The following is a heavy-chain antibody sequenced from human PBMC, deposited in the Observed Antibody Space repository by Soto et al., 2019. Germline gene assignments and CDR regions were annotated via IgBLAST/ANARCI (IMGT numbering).Heavy chain of an antibody. J-gene: IGHJ4*02. V-gene: IGHV3-13*01. CDR3: TRSYYYDRSEIFDY. CDR2: INTVGDT. Sequence: PGGSLRLSCAASGFTFSTYDMHWVRQATGKGLEWVSSINTVGDTYYPGSVKGRFTISRENAKNSLYLQMDSLRAEDTAVYFCTRSYYYDRSEIFDYWGQGALVTVSS. CDR1: GFTFSTYD. D-gene: IGHD3-22*01.